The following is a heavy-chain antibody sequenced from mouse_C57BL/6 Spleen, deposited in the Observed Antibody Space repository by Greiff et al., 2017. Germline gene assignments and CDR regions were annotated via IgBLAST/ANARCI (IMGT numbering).Heavy chain of an antibody. J-gene: IGHJ3*01. V-gene: IGHV14-1*01. CDR3: TTLRNTTGGFAY. CDR1: GFNIKDYY. Sequence: VQLQQSGAELVRPGASVKLSCTASGFNIKDYYMPWVQQRPEQGLEWIGRIAPEDGDTEYAPKFQGKATMTADTSSNTAYLQLSSLTSEDTAVDYCTTLRNTTGGFAYWGQGTLVTVSA. CDR2: IAPEDGDT. D-gene: IGHD1-1*01.